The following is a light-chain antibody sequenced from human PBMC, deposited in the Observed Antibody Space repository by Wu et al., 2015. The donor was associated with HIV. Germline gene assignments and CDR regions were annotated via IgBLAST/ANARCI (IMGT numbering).Light chain of an antibody. J-gene: IGKJ3*01. CDR3: QQFSYSPGS. Sequence: EIVLTQSPGTLSLSPGARATLSCRASQSVTSDYLAWYQQKSGQVPRLLIYGASSRASGIPDRFSGSGSGTDFTLTITGLEPEDFAVYYCQQFSYSPGSFGPGTKVDIK. V-gene: IGKV3-20*01. CDR1: QSVTSDY. CDR2: GAS.